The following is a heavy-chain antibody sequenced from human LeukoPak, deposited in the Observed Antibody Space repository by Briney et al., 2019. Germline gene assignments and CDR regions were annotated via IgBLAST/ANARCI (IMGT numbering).Heavy chain of an antibody. D-gene: IGHD4-17*01. CDR1: GFTFDDYA. CDR2: ISWNSGSI. CDR3: ARDSPTVHTDY. J-gene: IGHJ4*02. Sequence: GRSLRLSCAASGFTFDDYAMHWVRQAPGKGLEWVSGISWNSGSIGYADSVKGRFTISRDNAKNSLYLQMNSLRAEDTAVYYCARDSPTVHTDYWGQGTLVTVSS. V-gene: IGHV3-9*01.